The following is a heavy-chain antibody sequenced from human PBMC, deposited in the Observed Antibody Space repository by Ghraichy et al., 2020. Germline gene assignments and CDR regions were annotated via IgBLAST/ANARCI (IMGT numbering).Heavy chain of an antibody. CDR3: ARYCSGGSCSLYYGMDV. D-gene: IGHD2-15*01. CDR2: ISAYNGNT. Sequence: ASVKVSCKASGYTFTSYGISWVRQAPGQGLEWMGWISAYNGNTNYAQKLQGRVTMTTDTSTSTAYMELRSLRSDDTAVYYCARYCSGGSCSLYYGMDVWGQGTTVTVSS. V-gene: IGHV1-18*04. CDR1: GYTFTSYG. J-gene: IGHJ6*02.